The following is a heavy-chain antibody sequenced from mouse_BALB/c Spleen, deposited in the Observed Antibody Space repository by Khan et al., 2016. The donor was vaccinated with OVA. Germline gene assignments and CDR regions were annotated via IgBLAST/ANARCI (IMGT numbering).Heavy chain of an antibody. Sequence: QVQLKESGPGLVQPSQSLSTTCTVSGFSLTTYGIHWVRQSPGKGLQWLGVIWSGGTTDYNAPFISRLSFSKDNSKSQVFFKMNSLQADDTAIYYCARNAYRYDFTYWGQGTLVTVTA. CDR3: ARNAYRYDFTY. D-gene: IGHD2-12*01. J-gene: IGHJ3*01. CDR1: GFSLTTYG. V-gene: IGHV2-2*01. CDR2: IWSGGTT.